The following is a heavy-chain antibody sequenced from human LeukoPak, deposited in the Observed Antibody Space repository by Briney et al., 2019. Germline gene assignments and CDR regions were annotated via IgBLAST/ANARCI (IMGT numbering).Heavy chain of an antibody. J-gene: IGHJ4*02. CDR2: IYRSGST. Sequence: SETLSLTCTVSGYSISSGYYWGWLRQPPGKGLEWIGSIYRSGSTYYNPSLKSRVTISVDTSKNQFSLKLSSVTAADTAVYYCARGGTTDIPNRFDYWGQGTLVTVPS. D-gene: IGHD4-11*01. V-gene: IGHV4-38-2*02. CDR1: GYSISSGYY. CDR3: ARGGTTDIPNRFDY.